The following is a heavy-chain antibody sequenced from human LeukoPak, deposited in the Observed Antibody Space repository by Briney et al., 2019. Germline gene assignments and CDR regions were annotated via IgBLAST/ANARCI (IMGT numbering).Heavy chain of an antibody. Sequence: GGSLRLSCAASGFTFSSYAMHWVRQAPGKGLEWVAVISYDGSNKYYADSVKGRFTISRDNSKNTLYLQMNSLRAEDTPVYYCATKGLRYFDWLLSPPYYYYGMDVWGKGTTVTVSS. D-gene: IGHD3-9*01. CDR3: ATKGLRYFDWLLSPPYYYYGMDV. CDR2: ISYDGSNK. CDR1: GFTFSSYA. J-gene: IGHJ6*04. V-gene: IGHV3-30*04.